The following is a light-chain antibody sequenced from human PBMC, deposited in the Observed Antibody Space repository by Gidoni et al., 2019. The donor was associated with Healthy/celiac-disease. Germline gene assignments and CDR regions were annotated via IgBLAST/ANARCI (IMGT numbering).Light chain of an antibody. CDR2: PLS. CDR3: MQRIEFPYT. Sequence: IGITQTPLSLPVTPGEPASISCRSSQSLLDSDDGNTYLDWYLQKPWQSPQLLIYPLSYRASGVPDRFSGSGSGTDFTLKISRVEAEDVGVYYCMQRIEFPYTFGQGTKLEIK. CDR1: QSLLDSDDGNTY. J-gene: IGKJ2*01. V-gene: IGKV2-40*01.